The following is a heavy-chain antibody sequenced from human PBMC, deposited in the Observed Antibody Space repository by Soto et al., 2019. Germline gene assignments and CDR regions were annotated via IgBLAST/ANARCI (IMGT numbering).Heavy chain of an antibody. CDR3: ARDRGDSSGDYYDAFDI. D-gene: IGHD3-22*01. V-gene: IGHV1-69*13. CDR1: GGTFSSYA. J-gene: IGHJ3*02. CDR2: IIPIFGTA. Sequence: SVKVSCKASGGTFSSYAIRWVRQAPGQGLEWMGGIIPIFGTANYAQKFQGRVTITADESTSTAYMELSSLRSEDTAVYYCARDRGDSSGDYYDAFDIWGQGTMVTVSS.